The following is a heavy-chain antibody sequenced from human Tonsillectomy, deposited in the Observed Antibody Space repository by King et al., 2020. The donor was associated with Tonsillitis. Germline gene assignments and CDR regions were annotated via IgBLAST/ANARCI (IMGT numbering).Heavy chain of an antibody. CDR2: ISSSGSYK. CDR3: ARDEVGMDV. J-gene: IGHJ6*04. D-gene: IGHD1-26*01. CDR1: GLTFISYT. V-gene: IGHV3-21*01. Sequence: QLVQSGGGLVKPGGSLRLSCADSGLTFISYTMNWVRHAPGKGLEWGSSISSSGSYKYFADSVKGRFTISRDNAKNSLYLQMNSLRAEETAVYYCARDEVGMDVWGKGTTVTVSS.